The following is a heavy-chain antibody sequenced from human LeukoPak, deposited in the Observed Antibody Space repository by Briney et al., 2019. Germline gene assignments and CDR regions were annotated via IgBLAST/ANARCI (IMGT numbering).Heavy chain of an antibody. V-gene: IGHV4-34*01. CDR2: INHSGST. J-gene: IGHJ4*02. Sequence: PSETQSLTCAVYGGSFSGYYWSWIRQPPGKGLEWIGEINHSGSTNYNPSLKSRVTISVDTSKNQFSLKLSSVTAADTAVYYCARSKTIAARPVYFDYWGQGTLVTVSS. D-gene: IGHD6-6*01. CDR3: ARSKTIAARPVYFDY. CDR1: GGSFSGYY.